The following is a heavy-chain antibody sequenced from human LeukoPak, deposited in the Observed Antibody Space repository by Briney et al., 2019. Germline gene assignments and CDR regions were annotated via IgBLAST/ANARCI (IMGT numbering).Heavy chain of an antibody. J-gene: IGHJ4*02. CDR3: TTDSWYYDSSGYYAFDY. D-gene: IGHD3-22*01. CDR1: GFTFSNAW. V-gene: IGHV3-15*01. Sequence: KPGGSLRLSCAASGFTFSNAWMSWVRQAPGKGLEWVGRIKSKTDGGTTDYAAPVKGRFTISRDDSKNTLYLQMSSLKTEDTAVYYCTTDSWYYDSSGYYAFDYWGQGTLVTVSS. CDR2: IKSKTDGGTT.